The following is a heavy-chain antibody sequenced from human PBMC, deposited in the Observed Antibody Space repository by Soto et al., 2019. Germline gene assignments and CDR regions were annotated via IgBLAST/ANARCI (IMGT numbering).Heavy chain of an antibody. J-gene: IGHJ6*02. CDR1: GFTFSSYS. CDR2: ISSSSSTI. D-gene: IGHD3-3*01. Sequence: EVQLVESGGGLVQPGGSLILSCAASGFTFSSYSMNWVRKALGKGLEWVSYISSSSSTIYYVDSVMSRFTISRDNAKKSLYLQMPGLRDDDMAVYYFASVGSLNYDFLSGYYTSRYGMDVLGQGTTVTVSS. V-gene: IGHV3-48*02. CDR3: ASVGSLNYDFLSGYYTSRYGMDV.